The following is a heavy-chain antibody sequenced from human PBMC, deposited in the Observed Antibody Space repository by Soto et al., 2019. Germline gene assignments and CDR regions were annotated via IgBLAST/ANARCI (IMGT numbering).Heavy chain of an antibody. Sequence: QVQLQESGPGLVKPSETLSLTCTVSGGSISSYYWSWIRQPPGKGLEWIGYIYYSGSTNYNPSLKSRVTISVATYKNQFSLKLSSVTAADTAGYYCARAYGDYVFDYWGQGPLVTVSS. CDR1: GGSISSYY. J-gene: IGHJ4*02. CDR3: ARAYGDYVFDY. V-gene: IGHV4-59*01. D-gene: IGHD4-17*01. CDR2: IYYSGST.